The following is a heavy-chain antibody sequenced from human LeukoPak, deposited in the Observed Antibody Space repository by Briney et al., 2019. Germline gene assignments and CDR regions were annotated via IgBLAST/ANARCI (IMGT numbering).Heavy chain of an antibody. CDR2: IYYSGST. V-gene: IGHV4-61*01. CDR3: AREVQQLVDWFDP. CDR1: GGSVSSGSYY. Sequence: PSETLSLTCTVSGGSVSSGSYYWSWIRQPPGKGLEWTGYIYYSGSTNYNPSLKSRVTISVDTSKNQFSLKLSSVTAADTAVYYCAREVQQLVDWFDPWGQGTLVTVSS. D-gene: IGHD6-13*01. J-gene: IGHJ5*02.